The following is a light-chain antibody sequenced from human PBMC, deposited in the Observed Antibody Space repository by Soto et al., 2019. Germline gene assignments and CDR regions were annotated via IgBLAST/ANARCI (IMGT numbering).Light chain of an antibody. V-gene: IGKV1-17*01. J-gene: IGKJ1*01. Sequence: DIQMTQSPSSLSASVGDRVTITCRASESISNYFNWYQQKPGKAPKHLIYAASSLQSGVPSRFSGSGSGTEFTLTISSLQHEDSATYFCLQHNNYPWTDGQATKV. CDR3: LQHNNYPWT. CDR2: AAS. CDR1: ESISNY.